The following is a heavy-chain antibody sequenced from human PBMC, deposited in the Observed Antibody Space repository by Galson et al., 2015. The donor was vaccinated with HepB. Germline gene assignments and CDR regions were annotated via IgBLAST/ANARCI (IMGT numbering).Heavy chain of an antibody. J-gene: IGHJ6*02. CDR2: ISGNGIYI. V-gene: IGHV3-21*01. CDR3: ARDDRGDYYYYGMDV. D-gene: IGHD3-22*01. CDR1: GFTFSTSN. Sequence: SLRLSCAASGFTFSTSNMNWVRQTPGKGLEWVSAISGNGIYIYYADSMQGRFSISRDNAKNSLFLQMNNLRAEDTAVYYCARDDRGDYYYYGMDVWGQGTTVTVSS.